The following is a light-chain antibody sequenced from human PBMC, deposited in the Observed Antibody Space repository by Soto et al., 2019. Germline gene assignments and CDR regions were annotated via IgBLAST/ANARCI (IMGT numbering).Light chain of an antibody. CDR1: SGHSSYA. CDR2: LNSDGSH. CDR3: QTWGTGIRV. V-gene: IGLV4-69*01. Sequence: QSVLTQSHSASASLGASVKLTCTLSSGHSSYAIAWHQQQPEKGPRYLMKLNSDGSHSKGDGIPDRFSGSSSGAERYLTISSLQSEDEADYYCQTWGTGIRVFGNGTKLTVL. J-gene: IGLJ1*01.